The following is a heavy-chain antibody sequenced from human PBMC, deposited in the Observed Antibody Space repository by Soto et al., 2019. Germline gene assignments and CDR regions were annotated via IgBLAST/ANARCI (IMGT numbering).Heavy chain of an antibody. CDR3: ANEGGSYRGGSFDY. CDR2: ISGRGGNT. V-gene: IGHV3-23*01. Sequence: EVQLLESGGGLVQPGGSLRLSCAASGFTFSSYAMSWVRQAPGKGLEWVSAISGRGGNTYYADSVKGRFTISRDNSKNTLYRQMNSLRAEDTAVYYWANEGGSYRGGSFDYWGQGTLVTVSS. D-gene: IGHD3-16*02. CDR1: GFTFSSYA. J-gene: IGHJ4*02.